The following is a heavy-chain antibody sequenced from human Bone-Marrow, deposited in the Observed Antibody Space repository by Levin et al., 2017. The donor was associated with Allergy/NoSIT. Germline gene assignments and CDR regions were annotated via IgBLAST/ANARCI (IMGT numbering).Heavy chain of an antibody. D-gene: IGHD6-13*01. CDR2: VYHDGGT. J-gene: IGHJ4*02. CDR3: ARHMPLAASGFDY. Sequence: SETLSLTCNVSGASISSSSSYFWAWIRQPPGKGLEYIASVYHDGGTYHNPSLKSRVAISVDTSKRQFSLKLSSVTAADTAVYYCARHMPLAASGFDYWGQGTLVTVSS. CDR1: GASISSSSSYF. V-gene: IGHV4-39*01.